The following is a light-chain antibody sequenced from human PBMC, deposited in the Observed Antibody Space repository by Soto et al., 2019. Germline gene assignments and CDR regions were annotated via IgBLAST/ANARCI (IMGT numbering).Light chain of an antibody. Sequence: DIVMTQSPLSLPVTPGEPASISCRSSQSLLHSYGYNYLDWYLQKPGQSPQLLIYLASSRASGVSDRFSGSGSGTDFTLKISRVEAEDVGVYYCMQALQTPLTFGRGTKVEIK. CDR2: LAS. CDR3: MQALQTPLT. J-gene: IGKJ4*01. V-gene: IGKV2-28*01. CDR1: QSLLHSYGYNY.